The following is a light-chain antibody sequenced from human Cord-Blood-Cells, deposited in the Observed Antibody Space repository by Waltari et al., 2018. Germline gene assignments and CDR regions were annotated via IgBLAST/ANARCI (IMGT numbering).Light chain of an antibody. CDR1: SSDVGSYNL. Sequence: QSALTQPASVSGSPGQSITISCTGNSSDVGSYNLVSWYQQHPGKAPKLMIYEGSKRPSGVSNRFSGSKSGKTSSLTISGLQAEDEADYYCCSYAGSSTLVFGGGTKLTVL. CDR2: EGS. J-gene: IGLJ3*02. V-gene: IGLV2-23*01. CDR3: CSYAGSSTLV.